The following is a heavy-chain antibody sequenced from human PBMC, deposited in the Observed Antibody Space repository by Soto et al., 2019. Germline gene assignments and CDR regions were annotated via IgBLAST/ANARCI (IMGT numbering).Heavy chain of an antibody. CDR3: AKGASGRGEEFVWELDY. D-gene: IGHD3-16*01. J-gene: IGHJ4*02. CDR1: GFTFDDYT. V-gene: IGHV3-43*01. CDR2: ISWDGGST. Sequence: GGSLRLSCAASGFTFDDYTMHWVRQAPGKGLEWVSLISWDGGSTYYADSVKGRFTISRDNSKNSLYLQMNSLRTEDTALYYCAKGASGRGEEFVWELDYWGQGTLVTVSS.